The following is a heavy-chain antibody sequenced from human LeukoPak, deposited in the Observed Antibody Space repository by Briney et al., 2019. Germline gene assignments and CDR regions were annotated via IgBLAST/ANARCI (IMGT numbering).Heavy chain of an antibody. D-gene: IGHD3-22*01. CDR1: GFTFSSYG. V-gene: IGHV3-33*06. CDR2: IWYDGSNK. CDR3: AKGIYDSSGYYYDY. J-gene: IGHJ4*02. Sequence: GGSLRLSCAASGFTFSSYGMHWVRQAPGKGLEWVAVIWYDGSNKYYADSVKGRFTISRDNSKNTLYLQVNSLRAEDTAVYYCAKGIYDSSGYYYDYWGQGTLVTVSS.